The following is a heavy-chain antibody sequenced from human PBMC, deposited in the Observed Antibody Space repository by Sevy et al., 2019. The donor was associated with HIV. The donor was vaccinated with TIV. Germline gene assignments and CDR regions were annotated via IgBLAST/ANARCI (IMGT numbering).Heavy chain of an antibody. CDR1: GFTFSSYG. Sequence: GWSLRLSCAASGFTFSSYGMHWVRQAPGKGLEWVAVISYDGSNKYYADSVKGRFTISRDNSKNTLYLQMNSLRAEDTAVYYCAKDQKWGIAAQNSLVYYYYGMDVWGQGTTVTVSS. V-gene: IGHV3-30*18. CDR3: AKDQKWGIAAQNSLVYYYYGMDV. CDR2: ISYDGSNK. J-gene: IGHJ6*02. D-gene: IGHD6-13*01.